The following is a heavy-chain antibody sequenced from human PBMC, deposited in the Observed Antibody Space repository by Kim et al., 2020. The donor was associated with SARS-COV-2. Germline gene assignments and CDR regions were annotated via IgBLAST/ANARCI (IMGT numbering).Heavy chain of an antibody. V-gene: IGHV1-3*01. D-gene: IGHD3-10*01. J-gene: IGHJ4*02. Sequence: YSQEFQGRVPITRDTSASTAYMELSSLGSEDTAVYYCATAGSGSYYNLDYWGQGTLVTVSS. CDR3: ATAGSGSYYNLDY.